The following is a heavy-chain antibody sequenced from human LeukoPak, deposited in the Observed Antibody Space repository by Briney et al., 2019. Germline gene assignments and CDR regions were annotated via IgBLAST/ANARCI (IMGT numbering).Heavy chain of an antibody. V-gene: IGHV4-38-2*02. CDR3: ARVTGYMIEDYFDY. Sequence: SETLSFTCTVSGYSISSGYYWGWIRQPPGKGLEWIGSIYHSGSTYYNPSLKSRVTISVDTSKNQFSLRLRSVTAADTAVYYCARVTGYMIEDYFDYWGQGTLVTVSS. J-gene: IGHJ4*02. CDR2: IYHSGST. D-gene: IGHD3-22*01. CDR1: GYSISSGYY.